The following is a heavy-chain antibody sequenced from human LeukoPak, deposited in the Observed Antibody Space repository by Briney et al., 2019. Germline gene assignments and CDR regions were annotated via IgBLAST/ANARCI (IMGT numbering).Heavy chain of an antibody. CDR1: EFTFSSYA. Sequence: GGSLRLSCAASEFTFSSYAVSWVRQAPGKGLEWVSAISGTSGTTYYADSVKGRFTISRDNAKNSLYLQMNSLRAEDTALYYCAKGYSSGWPSQYYFDYWGQGTLVPVSS. CDR3: AKGYSSGWPSQYYFDY. D-gene: IGHD6-19*01. J-gene: IGHJ4*02. V-gene: IGHV3-23*01. CDR2: ISGTSGTT.